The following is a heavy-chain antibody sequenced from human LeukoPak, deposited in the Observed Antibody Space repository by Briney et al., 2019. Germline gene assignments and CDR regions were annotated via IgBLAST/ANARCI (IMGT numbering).Heavy chain of an antibody. CDR2: IYYSGST. V-gene: IGHV4-59*01. D-gene: IGHD2/OR15-2a*01. J-gene: IGHJ4*02. CDR1: GGSISGYY. Sequence: PSETLSLTCTVSGGSISGYYWSWIRQPPGKGLEWIGYIYYSGSTNHNPSLKSRVTISVDTSKNQFSLKLSSVTAADTAVYYCARDRIGELDYWGQGTLVTVSS. CDR3: ARDRIGELDY.